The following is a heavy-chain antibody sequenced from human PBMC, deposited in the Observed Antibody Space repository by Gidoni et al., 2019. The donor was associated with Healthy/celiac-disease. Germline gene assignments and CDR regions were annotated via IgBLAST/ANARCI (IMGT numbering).Heavy chain of an antibody. V-gene: IGHV1-69*01. Sequence: QVQLVQSGAEGKKPGSSVKVACKASGGTFSSYASSWVRQAPVQGLEWMGGISPIFGTAHYAQQFQGIVTIPADESTSTAYMELCSLRSEYTAVYYCASAPYYDFWRGSYIWFDPWGQGTLVTVSS. CDR3: ASAPYYDFWRGSYIWFDP. CDR2: ISPIFGTA. J-gene: IGHJ5*02. CDR1: GGTFSSYA. D-gene: IGHD3-3*01.